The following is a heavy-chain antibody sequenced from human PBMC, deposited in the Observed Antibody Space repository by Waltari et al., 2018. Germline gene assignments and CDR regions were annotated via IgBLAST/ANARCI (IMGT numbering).Heavy chain of an antibody. CDR2: MYHSGAT. D-gene: IGHD3-22*01. V-gene: IGHV4-38-2*01. CDR1: GYSISSNYY. CDR3: ARISDSCGWSGKYYDMDV. J-gene: IGHJ6*01. Sequence: QVQLKESGPGLVKPSETLSLTCAVSGYSISSNYYWGWLRQPPGQGLEWIGNMYHSGATYYNASLRSRVTMSVDTSKNQFSLSLTSVTAADTAVYYCARISDSCGWSGKYYDMDVWGEGTTVTVSS.